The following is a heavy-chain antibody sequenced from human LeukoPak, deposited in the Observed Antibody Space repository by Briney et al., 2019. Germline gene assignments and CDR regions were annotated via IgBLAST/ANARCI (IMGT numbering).Heavy chain of an antibody. V-gene: IGHV3-20*04. D-gene: IGHD2-2*02. CDR2: ITNWNGGST. CDR1: GFTFDDYG. CDR3: ARCSRSSTDCYSAFDI. Sequence: RPGGSLRLSCEASGFTFDDYGMSWVRQAAGKGLEWVSAITNWNGGSTGYAGSVRGRFTVSRDNAKNSLYLQMNSLRAEDTALYYCARCSRSSTDCYSAFDIWGQGTVVTVSS. J-gene: IGHJ3*02.